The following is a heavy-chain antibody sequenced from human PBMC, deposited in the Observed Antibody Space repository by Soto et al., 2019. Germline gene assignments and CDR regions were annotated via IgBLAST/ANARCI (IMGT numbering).Heavy chain of an antibody. D-gene: IGHD2-15*01. V-gene: IGHV1-3*01. Sequence: GASVKVSCKASGYTFISYAMHWVRQAPGQSLEWMGWINPGNGDTKYSQTLQGRVTLTRDTSANTAYMELTSLNSADTAVYYRAAGGGGSRHWGQGTRVTVAS. CDR3: AAGGGGSRH. CDR2: INPGNGDT. CDR1: GYTFISYA. J-gene: IGHJ4*02.